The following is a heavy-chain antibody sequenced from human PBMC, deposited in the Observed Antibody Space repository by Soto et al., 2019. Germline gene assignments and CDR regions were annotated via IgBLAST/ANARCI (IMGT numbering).Heavy chain of an antibody. CDR2: IIPMSGAT. V-gene: IGHV1-69*12. J-gene: IGHJ4*02. CDR1: GGTFSSYA. CDR3: ARGGPENDY. D-gene: IGHD1-26*01. Sequence: QVQLVQSGAEVKKPGSSVKVSCTASGGTFSSYALSWVRQAPGQGLEWMGGIIPMSGATNYAQKFQGRVTFTADESTNTAYLELTSLRSEDTAVYYCARGGPENDYWGQGTLVTVSS.